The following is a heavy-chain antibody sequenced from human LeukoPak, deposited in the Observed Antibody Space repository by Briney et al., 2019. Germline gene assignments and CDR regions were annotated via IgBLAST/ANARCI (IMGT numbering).Heavy chain of an antibody. D-gene: IGHD5-18*01. CDR2: IHYSGST. V-gene: IGHV4-59*01. J-gene: IGHJ6*03. Sequence: SETLSLTCTVSGGSISSYYWSWIRQPPGKGLEWIGYIHYSGSTNYNPSLKSRATISVDTSKNQFSLKLSSVTAADTAVYYCARTTEGGYTYGYFYYYYMDVWGKGTTVTISS. CDR1: GGSISSYY. CDR3: ARTTEGGYTYGYFYYYYMDV.